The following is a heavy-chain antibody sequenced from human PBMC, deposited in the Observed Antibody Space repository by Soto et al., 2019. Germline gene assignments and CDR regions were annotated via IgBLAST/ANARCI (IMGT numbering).Heavy chain of an antibody. D-gene: IGHD4-17*01. CDR3: ARGTTLYGDYGY. J-gene: IGHJ4*02. V-gene: IGHV1-8*01. CDR1: GYTFTSYD. CDR2: MNPNSGNT. Sequence: ASVKVSCKASGYTFTSYDINWVRQATGQGLEWMGWMNPNSGNTGYAQKFQGRATMTRNTSISTAYMELSSLRSEDTAVYYCARGTTLYGDYGYWGQGTLVTVSS.